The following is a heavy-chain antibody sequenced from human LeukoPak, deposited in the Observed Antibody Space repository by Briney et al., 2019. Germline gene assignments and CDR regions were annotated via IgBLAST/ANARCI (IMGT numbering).Heavy chain of an antibody. CDR3: ARDCFGWDSSSCYFDY. V-gene: IGHV4-39*07. Sequence: SETLSLTCTVSGGSISSSSYYWGWIRQPPGKGLEWIGSIYYSGSTYYNPSLKSRVTISVDTSKNQFSLKLSSVTAADTAVYYCARDCFGWDSSSCYFDYWGQGTLVTVSS. CDR1: GGSISSSSYY. CDR2: IYYSGST. J-gene: IGHJ4*02. D-gene: IGHD6-13*01.